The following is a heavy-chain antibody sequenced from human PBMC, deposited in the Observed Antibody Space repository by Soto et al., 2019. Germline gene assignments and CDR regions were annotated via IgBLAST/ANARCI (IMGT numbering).Heavy chain of an antibody. CDR1: GGSISSYY. CDR3: ARGPSGDKVDY. V-gene: IGHV4-4*09. D-gene: IGHD7-27*01. Sequence: SETLSLTCTVSGGSISSYYWSWIRQPPGKGLEWIGHIYDGGTTYSSPSLKGRVTISADTSETQFSLKLNSVSAADTAVYYCARGPSGDKVDYWGQGIQVTVSS. J-gene: IGHJ4*02. CDR2: IYDGGTT.